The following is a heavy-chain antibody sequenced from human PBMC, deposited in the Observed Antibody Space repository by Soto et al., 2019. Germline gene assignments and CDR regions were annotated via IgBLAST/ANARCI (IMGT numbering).Heavy chain of an antibody. Sequence: EVQLVESGGGLVQPGRSLRLSCAASGFTFDDYAMHWVRXXXXXXXXXXXXISWNSGSIGYADSVKGRFTISRDNAKNSLYLQXXXLXXXXXXXXXXXXXXXXXXXXXXXXXXXXWXQGTLVTVSS. V-gene: IGHV3-9*01. CDR2: ISWNSGSI. J-gene: IGHJ4*02. CDR3: XXXXXXXXXXXXXXXXXX. CDR1: GFTFDDYA.